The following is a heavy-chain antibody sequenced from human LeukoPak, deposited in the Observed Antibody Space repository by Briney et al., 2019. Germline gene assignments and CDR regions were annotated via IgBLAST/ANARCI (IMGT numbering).Heavy chain of an antibody. D-gene: IGHD2-2*01. J-gene: IGHJ5*02. CDR3: ARYCSSTSCRNWFDP. Sequence: ASVKVSCKASGYTFTSYGISWVRQAPGQGLEWMGWISAYNGNTNYAQKLQGRVTMTTDTSTSTAYIELRSLRSDDTAVYYCARYCSSTSCRNWFDPWGQGTLVTVSS. CDR1: GYTFTSYG. V-gene: IGHV1-18*01. CDR2: ISAYNGNT.